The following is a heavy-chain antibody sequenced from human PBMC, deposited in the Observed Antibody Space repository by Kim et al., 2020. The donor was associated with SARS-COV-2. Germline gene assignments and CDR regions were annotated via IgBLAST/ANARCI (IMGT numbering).Heavy chain of an antibody. D-gene: IGHD6-19*01. CDR3: ARGDGWVDS. CDR2: GFYSGTT. V-gene: IGHV4-59*11. J-gene: IGHJ4*02. CDR1: GGSITGHY. Sequence: SETLSLTCSISGGSITGHYWTWIRQPPGKGLQWIGYGFYSGTTDYNPSLQSRLTMSVDTSKMQFSLRLTSVTAADTAVYYCARGDGWVDSWGQGTRVTVSS.